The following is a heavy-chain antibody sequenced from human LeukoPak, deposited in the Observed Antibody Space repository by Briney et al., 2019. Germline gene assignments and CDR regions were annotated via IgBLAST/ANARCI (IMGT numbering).Heavy chain of an antibody. CDR2: INSRSNSI. CDR3: ARDRPYSDSSSHTEFDC. CDR1: GFTFSDYS. D-gene: IGHD3-22*01. V-gene: IGHV3-48*02. Sequence: GGSLRLSCAASGFTFSDYSMNWVRQAPGKGLEWVSYINSRSNSIHYAVSVKGRFTISRDNAKNSLYLQMNSLRDEDTAVYYCARDRPYSDSSSHTEFDCWGQGTLVTVSS. J-gene: IGHJ4*02.